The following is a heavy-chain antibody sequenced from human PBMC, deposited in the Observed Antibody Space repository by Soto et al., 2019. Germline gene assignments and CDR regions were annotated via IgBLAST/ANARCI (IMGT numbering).Heavy chain of an antibody. CDR2: IIPISETT. D-gene: IGHD2-2*01. Sequence: QVQLVQSGAEVKKPGSSVKVSCKASGGTFSSYAISWVRQAPGQGLEWMGGIIPISETTNYAQKFQGRVTITAEESKSTAHMEVSSLRFEEPAVYYCARSQGSCTSLEIYYYYFYGIDVWGQGTTVTVSS. J-gene: IGHJ6*02. CDR1: GGTFSSYA. V-gene: IGHV1-69*01. CDR3: ARSQGSCTSLEIYYYYFYGIDV.